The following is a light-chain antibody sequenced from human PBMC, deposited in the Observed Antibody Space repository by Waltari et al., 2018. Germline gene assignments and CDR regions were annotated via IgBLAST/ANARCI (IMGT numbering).Light chain of an antibody. V-gene: IGLV5-45*01. J-gene: IGLJ3*02. CDR3: MILYNNAVV. CDR1: SAIHVGTYK. Sequence: QAVLTXPASLSASPGASASLTCPLRSAIHVGTYKIYSYQQRPGSPPQFLVKYKPDSGTQLGSGVPSRFSGSKDTSANAGILLISGLQSEDEADYYCMILYNNAVVFGGGTKVTVL. CDR2: YKPDSGT.